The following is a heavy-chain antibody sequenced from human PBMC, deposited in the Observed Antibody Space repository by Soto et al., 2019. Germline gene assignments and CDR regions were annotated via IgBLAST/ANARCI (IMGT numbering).Heavy chain of an antibody. V-gene: IGHV4-59*08. D-gene: IGHD5-12*01. CDR2: IYYSGST. J-gene: IGHJ4*02. CDR3: ARPYDGILDD. CDR1: GGSISSYY. Sequence: PSETLSLTCTVSGGSISSYYWSWIRQPPGKGLEWIGYIYYSGSTNYNPSLKSRVTISVDTSKNQFSLKLSSVTAADTAVYYCARPYDGILDDWGQGTLVTVSS.